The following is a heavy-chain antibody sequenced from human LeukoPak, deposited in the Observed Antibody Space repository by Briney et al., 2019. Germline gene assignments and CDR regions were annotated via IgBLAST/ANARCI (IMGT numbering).Heavy chain of an antibody. Sequence: SETLSLTCTVSGGSFSSYYWTWIRQPAGKGLEWIGRIYNSGTTNYSPSLESRVTMSLDTSKNRFSLSLSSVTAADTAVYYCARDRLGATGHWRIDVWGCGTLVTVSS. J-gene: IGHJ2*01. CDR1: GGSFSSYY. CDR2: IYNSGTT. D-gene: IGHD1-26*01. CDR3: ARDRLGATGHWRIDV. V-gene: IGHV4-4*07.